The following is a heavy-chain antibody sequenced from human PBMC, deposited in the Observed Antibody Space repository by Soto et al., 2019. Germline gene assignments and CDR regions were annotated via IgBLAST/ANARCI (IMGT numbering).Heavy chain of an antibody. CDR1: GYTFTSYA. CDR3: ASVSTTGNYYYGMDV. J-gene: IGHJ6*02. D-gene: IGHD1-1*01. Sequence: ASVKVSCKASGYTFTSYAMHWVRQAPGQRLEWMGWINAGNGNTKYSQKFQGRVTITRDTSASTAYMELSSLRSEDTAVYYCASVSTTGNYYYGMDVWGQGTTVTSP. CDR2: INAGNGNT. V-gene: IGHV1-3*01.